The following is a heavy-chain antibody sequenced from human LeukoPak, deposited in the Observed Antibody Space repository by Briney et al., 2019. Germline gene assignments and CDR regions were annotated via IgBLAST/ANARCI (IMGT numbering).Heavy chain of an antibody. CDR1: GYTFTGHY. CDR3: ARDSSYYDTSGYYYPSYGMDV. Sequence: ASVKVSCKTSGYTFTGHYIHWVRQAPGQGLEWMGWINPNSGVTNSAQKFQGRVTMTRDTSISAAYMELSSLRSDDTAVYYCARDSSYYDTSGYYYPSYGMDVWGQGTTVTVSS. CDR2: INPNSGVT. V-gene: IGHV1-2*02. J-gene: IGHJ6*02. D-gene: IGHD3-22*01.